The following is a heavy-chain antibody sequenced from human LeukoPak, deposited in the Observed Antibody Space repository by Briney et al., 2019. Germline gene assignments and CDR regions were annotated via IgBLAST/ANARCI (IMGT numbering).Heavy chain of an antibody. CDR3: ARKKDGDYEYYGMDV. CDR1: GYTFTSYA. D-gene: IGHD4-17*01. J-gene: IGHJ6*02. CDR2: INAGNGNT. Sequence: ASVKVSCKASGYTFTSYAMHWVRQAPGQRLEWMGWINAGNGNTKYSQKFQGRVTITRDTSASTAYMELSSLRSEDTAVYYCARKKDGDYEYYGMDVWGQGTTVTVSS. V-gene: IGHV1-3*01.